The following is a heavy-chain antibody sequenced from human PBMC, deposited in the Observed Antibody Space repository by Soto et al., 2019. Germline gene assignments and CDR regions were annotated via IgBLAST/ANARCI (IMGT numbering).Heavy chain of an antibody. CDR1: GYSFTSTY. V-gene: IGHV1-46*01. J-gene: IGHJ4*02. CDR2: INPAGGTT. Sequence: QVQLVQSGAEVKKPGASVRISCRASGYSFTSTYVHWVRQAPGQGTEWMGIINPAGGTTYYAQKFQGRLTITSDTSTDTVFMDLNDLTSEDTAVYFCALKVVTYYDNWGQGTLLTVSS. CDR3: ALKVVTYYDN. D-gene: IGHD2-21*02.